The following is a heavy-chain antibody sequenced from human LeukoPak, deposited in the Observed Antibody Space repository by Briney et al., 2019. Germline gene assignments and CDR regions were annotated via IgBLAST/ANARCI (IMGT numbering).Heavy chain of an antibody. V-gene: IGHV4-59*12. D-gene: IGHD5-24*01. J-gene: IGHJ6*02. CDR2: IYHSGST. CDR3: ARISRDGYNYGYYYYGMDV. Sequence: PSETLSLTCTVSGGSISSNYWSWIRQPPGKGLEWIGYIYHSGSTSYNPSLKSRVTISVDTSKNQFSLKLSSVTAADTAVYYCARISRDGYNYGYYYYGMDVWGQGTTVTVSS. CDR1: GGSISSNY.